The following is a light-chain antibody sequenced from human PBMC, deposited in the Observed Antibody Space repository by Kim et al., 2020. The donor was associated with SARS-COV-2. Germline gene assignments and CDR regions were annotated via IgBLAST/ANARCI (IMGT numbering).Light chain of an antibody. Sequence: QPMLTQSPSASASLGASVKLTCTLSSGHSSYAIAWHQQQPEKGPRYLMKLNSDGSHSKGDGIPDRFSGSSSGAERYLTISSVRSEDEADYYCQTWGTGIQVFGGGTQLTVL. CDR3: QTWGTGIQV. J-gene: IGLJ3*02. CDR1: SGHSSYA. V-gene: IGLV4-69*01. CDR2: LNSDGSH.